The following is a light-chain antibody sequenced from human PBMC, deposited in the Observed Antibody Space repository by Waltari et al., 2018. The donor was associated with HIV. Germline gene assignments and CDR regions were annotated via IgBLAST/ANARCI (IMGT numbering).Light chain of an antibody. CDR1: QDISNY. CDR2: DAS. V-gene: IGKV1-33*01. CDR3: QQYENLPPT. Sequence: DIQMTQSPSSLSPSVGDRVTITCQASQDISNYLNWYQQKPGKAPKLLIYDASNLETGVPSRFSGSGSGTDFTFTISSLQPEDVATYYCQQYENLPPTFGGGTKVEIK. J-gene: IGKJ4*01.